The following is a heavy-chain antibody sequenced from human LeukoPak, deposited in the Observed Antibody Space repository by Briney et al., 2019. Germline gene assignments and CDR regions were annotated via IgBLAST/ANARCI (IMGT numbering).Heavy chain of an antibody. CDR3: ASWAGGIADIAVFDY. Sequence: ASVNVSCKASGYTFTGYYMQWMRRPAGQGLEWMGWINLKSGDTNHAQNCRGRVTITRDTSISTAYMEVNTLRSHATAVYYCASWAGGIADIAVFDYWGPGTLVTVSS. D-gene: IGHD2-21*01. J-gene: IGHJ4*02. CDR1: GYTFTGYY. V-gene: IGHV1-2*02. CDR2: INLKSGDT.